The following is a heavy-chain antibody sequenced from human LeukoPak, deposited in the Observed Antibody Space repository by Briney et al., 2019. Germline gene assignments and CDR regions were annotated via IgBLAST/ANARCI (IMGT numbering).Heavy chain of an antibody. CDR1: GSTVSSNF. CDR3: VRDKGVGPTERFDS. V-gene: IGHV3-53*01. CDR2: ILGDTTT. J-gene: IGHJ4*02. D-gene: IGHD1-26*01. Sequence: GGSLRLSCAVSGSTVSSNFMTWVRQAPGKGLEWVSLILGDTTTTYADSVKGRFTISRDNSKNTLYLQMNRPRADDTAVYYCVRDKGVGPTERFDSWGQGTLVTVSS.